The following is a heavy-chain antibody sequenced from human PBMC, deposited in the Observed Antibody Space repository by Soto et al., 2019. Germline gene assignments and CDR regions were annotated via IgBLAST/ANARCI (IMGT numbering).Heavy chain of an antibody. J-gene: IGHJ4*02. D-gene: IGHD6-13*01. V-gene: IGHV1-69*13. CDR3: AASAGYSSSWYLVFGYFDY. CDR2: IIPIFGTA. CDR1: ADTFTSYY. Sequence: LVKVSCKXPADTFTSYYIHWVRQAPGHGLEWMGGIIPIFGTANYAQKFQGRVTITADESTSTAYMELSSLRSEDTAVYYCAASAGYSSSWYLVFGYFDYWGQGTLVTVSS.